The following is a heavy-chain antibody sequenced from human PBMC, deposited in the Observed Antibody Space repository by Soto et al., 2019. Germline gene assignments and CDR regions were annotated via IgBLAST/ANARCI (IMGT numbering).Heavy chain of an antibody. Sequence: VQLLESGRGLVQPGGSLRLSCAASGFTFNTYSMNWVRQAPGKGLEWVSYISSSSSTIYYADSVKGRFTISRDNAKNSLYLQMNSLRVEDTAVYYCARDSFEELPARDAFGIWGQGTVVTVSS. J-gene: IGHJ3*02. CDR3: ARDSFEELPARDAFGI. CDR2: ISSSSSTI. D-gene: IGHD2-2*01. V-gene: IGHV3-48*01. CDR1: GFTFNTYS.